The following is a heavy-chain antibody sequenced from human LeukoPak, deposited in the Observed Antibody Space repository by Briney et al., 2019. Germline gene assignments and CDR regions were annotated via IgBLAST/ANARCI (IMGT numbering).Heavy chain of an antibody. V-gene: IGHV3-23*01. D-gene: IGHD2-15*01. Sequence: GGSLRLSCAASGFTFSSYAMSWVRQAPGKELEWVSAISGGADKTFYAESVKGRFTISRDNSKDTLFLQMNSLKAEDTAVYYCAKALPDGGSCDYWGQGTLVAVSS. CDR1: GFTFSSYA. CDR2: ISGGADKT. CDR3: AKALPDGGSCDY. J-gene: IGHJ4*02.